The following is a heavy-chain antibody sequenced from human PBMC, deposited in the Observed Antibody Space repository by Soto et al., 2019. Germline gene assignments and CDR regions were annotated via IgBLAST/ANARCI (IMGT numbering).Heavy chain of an antibody. CDR3: AREWYCSGGSCPNAFDI. Sequence: ASVKVSCKASGYTFTGYYMHWVRQAPGQGLEWMGWINPNSGGTNYAQKFQGWVTVTRDTSISTAYMELSRLRSDDTAVYYCAREWYCSGGSCPNAFDIWGQGTMVTVSS. D-gene: IGHD2-15*01. V-gene: IGHV1-2*04. CDR2: INPNSGGT. J-gene: IGHJ3*02. CDR1: GYTFTGYY.